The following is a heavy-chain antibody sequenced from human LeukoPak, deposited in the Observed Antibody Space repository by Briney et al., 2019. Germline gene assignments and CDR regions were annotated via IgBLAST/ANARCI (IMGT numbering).Heavy chain of an antibody. V-gene: IGHV3-30*02. Sequence: GGSLRLSCAASGFTFSSYGMHWVRQAPGKGLEWVAFIRYDGSNKYYADSVKGRFTISRDNSKNTLYLQMNSLRAEDTAVYYCARPQYCSSTSCYHGAFDIWGQGTMVTVSS. CDR2: IRYDGSNK. CDR3: ARPQYCSSTSCYHGAFDI. D-gene: IGHD2-2*01. CDR1: GFTFSSYG. J-gene: IGHJ3*02.